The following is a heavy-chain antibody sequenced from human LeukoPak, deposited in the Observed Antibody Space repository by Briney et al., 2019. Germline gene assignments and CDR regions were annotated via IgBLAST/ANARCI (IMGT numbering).Heavy chain of an antibody. CDR1: AFTFSTYS. J-gene: IGHJ3*02. Sequence: GGSLRLSCAASAFTFSTYSMNWVRQAPGKGLEWVASISSGSNYIHYADSMQGRFTISRDNAKNSLYLQMNSLRAEDTAVYFCARDIGGGFGDAFYIWGQGTMVAVSS. D-gene: IGHD3-10*01. CDR3: ARDIGGGFGDAFYI. V-gene: IGHV3-21*01. CDR2: ISSGSNYI.